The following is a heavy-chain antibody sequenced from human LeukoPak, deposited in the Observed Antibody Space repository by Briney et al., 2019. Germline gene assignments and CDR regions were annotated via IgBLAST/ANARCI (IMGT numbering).Heavy chain of an antibody. CDR1: GFTFNNYG. Sequence: GGSLRLSCAASGFTFNNYGMHWVRQAPGKELQWVAFLRYDGSDKDYADSVKGRFTISRDNSKNTLYLQMDSLRAEDTAVYYCAKGKYYMDVWGKGTTVIVSS. J-gene: IGHJ6*03. CDR3: AKGKYYMDV. V-gene: IGHV3-30*02. CDR2: LRYDGSDK.